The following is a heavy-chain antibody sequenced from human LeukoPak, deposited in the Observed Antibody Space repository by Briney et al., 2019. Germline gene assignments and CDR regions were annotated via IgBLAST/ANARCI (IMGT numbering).Heavy chain of an antibody. J-gene: IGHJ4*02. CDR1: GFTFSDYY. CDR3: ARADSSSWFNY. V-gene: IGHV3-11*05. CDR2: ISSSGSYR. D-gene: IGHD6-13*01. Sequence: PGGSLRLSCDASGFTFSDYYMTWIRQAPGKGLEWVSHISSSGSYRNYADSVKGRFTISRDNAKNSLYLQMNSLRADDTAVYYCARADSSSWFNYRGQGVLVTVSS.